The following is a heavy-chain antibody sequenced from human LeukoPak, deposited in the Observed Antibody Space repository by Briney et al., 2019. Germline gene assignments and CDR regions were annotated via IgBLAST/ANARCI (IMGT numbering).Heavy chain of an antibody. CDR3: ARVSGAGPGSYTAAFDY. CDR1: KITFNSYG. J-gene: IGHJ4*02. V-gene: IGHV3-30*05. D-gene: IGHD3-10*01. CDR2: ISYDGSNK. Sequence: PGRSLRLSCAVSKITFNSYGMHWVRQAPGKGLEWVAVISYDGSNKYYADSVKGRFTISRDNSKNTLYLQMNSLRAEDTAVYYCARVSGAGPGSYTAAFDYWGQGTLVTVSS.